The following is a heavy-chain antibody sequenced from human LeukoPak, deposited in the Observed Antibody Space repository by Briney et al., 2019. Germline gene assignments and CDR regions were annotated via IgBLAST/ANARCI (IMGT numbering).Heavy chain of an antibody. J-gene: IGHJ4*02. D-gene: IGHD7-27*01. CDR1: GYTFTGYY. V-gene: IGHV1-2*04. CDR3: ARAKTGDRSLLGILPAY. CDR2: INPNSGGT. Sequence: GASVKVSCKASGYTFTGYYMHWVRQAPGQGLEWMGWINPNSGGTNYAQKFQGWVTMTRDTSISTAYMELSRLRSDDTAVYYCARAKTGDRSLLGILPAYWGQGTLVTVSS.